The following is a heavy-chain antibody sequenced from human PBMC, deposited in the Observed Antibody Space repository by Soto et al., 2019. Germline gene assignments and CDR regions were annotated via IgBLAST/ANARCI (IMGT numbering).Heavy chain of an antibody. V-gene: IGHV6-1*01. CDR2: TYYRSKWYN. J-gene: IGHJ3*02. CDR3: ARERGVLSEAFDI. Sequence: SQTLSLTCAISGDSVSSNSAAWNWRRQSPSRGLEWLGRTYYRSKWYNDYVVSVKSRITINPDTSKNQFSLQLNSVTPADTAVYYCARERGVLSEAFDIWGQGTVVTVSS. CDR1: GDSVSSNSAA. D-gene: IGHD3-10*01.